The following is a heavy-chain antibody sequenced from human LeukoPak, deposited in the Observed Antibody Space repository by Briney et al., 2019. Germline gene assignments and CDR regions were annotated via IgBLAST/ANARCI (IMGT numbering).Heavy chain of an antibody. Sequence: GGSLRLSCAASGFTFSTYSVNWVRQAPGKGLEWVSYISGSGSTIYYADSVKGRFTISRDAAKNSLYLQMNSLRAEDTAVYYCAREPPLGSTILRGVRIYYGMDVWGQGTTVTVSS. CDR2: ISGSGSTI. CDR3: AREPPLGSTILRGVRIYYGMDV. CDR1: GFTFSTYS. D-gene: IGHD3-10*01. V-gene: IGHV3-48*01. J-gene: IGHJ6*02.